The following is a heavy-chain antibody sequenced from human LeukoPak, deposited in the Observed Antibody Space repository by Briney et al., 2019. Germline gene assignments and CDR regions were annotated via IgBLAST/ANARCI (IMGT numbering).Heavy chain of an antibody. CDR3: ARQTSSNYYFYLDV. V-gene: IGHV3-74*01. CDR1: GFTFSRYG. Sequence: GGSLRLSCAASGFTFSRYGMHWVRQVPGKGLMWVSRINDEGSSTNYADSVRGRLTISRDNAKNTLSLQMNSLGAEDTGVYYCARQTSSNYYFYLDVWGKGTTVIVFS. J-gene: IGHJ6*03. CDR2: INDEGSST. D-gene: IGHD1-7*01.